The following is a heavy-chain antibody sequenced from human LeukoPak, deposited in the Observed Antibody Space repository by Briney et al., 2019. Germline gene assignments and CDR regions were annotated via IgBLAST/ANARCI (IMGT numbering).Heavy chain of an antibody. Sequence: GGSLRLSCAASGFTFSSYGMHWVRQAPGKGLEWAAVISYDGSNKYYADSVKGRFTISRDNSKNTLYQQMNSLRAEDTAVYYCAKDLTIVVVPAAIPYYYYGMDVWGQGTTVTVSS. CDR1: GFTFSSYG. CDR3: AKDLTIVVVPAAIPYYYYGMDV. D-gene: IGHD2-2*01. CDR2: ISYDGSNK. J-gene: IGHJ6*02. V-gene: IGHV3-30*18.